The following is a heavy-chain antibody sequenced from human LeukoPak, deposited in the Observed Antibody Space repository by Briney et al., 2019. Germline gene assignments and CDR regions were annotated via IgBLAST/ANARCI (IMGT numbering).Heavy chain of an antibody. CDR2: IYSGGST. CDR3: ARVGTVINSYPFDY. CDR1: GFTVSSNY. V-gene: IGHV3-66*01. D-gene: IGHD4-17*01. J-gene: IGHJ4*02. Sequence: PGGSLRLSCAASGFTVSSNYMSWVRQAPGKGLEWVSVIYSGGSTYYADSVKGRFTISRDNSKNTLYLQMNSLRAEDTAVYYCARVGTVINSYPFDYWGQGTLVTVSS.